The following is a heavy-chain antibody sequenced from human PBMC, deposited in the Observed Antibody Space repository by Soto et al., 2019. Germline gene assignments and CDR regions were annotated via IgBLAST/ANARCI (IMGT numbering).Heavy chain of an antibody. CDR2: IYYSGST. V-gene: IGHV4-59*11. Sequence: SETLSLTCGVSGGTIRSPDWWTWVRQPPGKGLEWIGYIYYSGSTNYNPSLKSRVTISVDTSKNQFSLKLSSVTAADTAVYYCARVKGVGYYYYGMDVWGQGTTVTVSS. J-gene: IGHJ6*02. D-gene: IGHD2-8*01. CDR1: GGTIRSPDW. CDR3: ARVKGVGYYYYGMDV.